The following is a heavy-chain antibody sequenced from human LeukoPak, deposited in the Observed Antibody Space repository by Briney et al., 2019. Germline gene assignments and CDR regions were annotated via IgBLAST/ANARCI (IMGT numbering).Heavy chain of an antibody. Sequence: ETLSLTCTVSGGSISSSSYYWGWIRQPPGKGLEWIGSIYYSGSTYYNPSLKSRVTISVDTSKNQFSLKLSSVTAADTAVYYCARVFMSGRYSSGHDAFDIWGQGTMVTVSS. D-gene: IGHD6-19*01. J-gene: IGHJ3*02. CDR2: IYYSGST. CDR1: GGSISSSSYY. CDR3: ARVFMSGRYSSGHDAFDI. V-gene: IGHV4-39*07.